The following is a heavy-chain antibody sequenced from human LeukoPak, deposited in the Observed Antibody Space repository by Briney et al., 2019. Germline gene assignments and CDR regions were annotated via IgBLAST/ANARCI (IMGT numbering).Heavy chain of an antibody. V-gene: IGHV4-34*01. Sequence: SETLSLTCAVYGGSFSGHHWTWIRQSPGKGLEWIGDINPSGSTYYNPSLKSRLTISVDTSKNQFSLKLRSVTAADTAVYYCARGRHDITMIVVVMTSVSYYLDVWGKGTTVTVS. J-gene: IGHJ6*03. CDR3: ARGRHDITMIVVVMTSVSYYLDV. CDR2: INPSGST. CDR1: GGSFSGHH. D-gene: IGHD3-22*01.